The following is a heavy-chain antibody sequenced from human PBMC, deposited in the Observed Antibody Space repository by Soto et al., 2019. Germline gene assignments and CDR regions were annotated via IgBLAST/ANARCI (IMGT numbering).Heavy chain of an antibody. CDR2: ISAYTGNT. CDR3: AKSFFYDSSGYPTLFDY. J-gene: IGHJ4*02. D-gene: IGHD3-22*01. Sequence: ASVKVSCKASGYTFTSYDINWVRQAPGQGLEWMGWISAYTGNTNYAQKLQGRVTMTTDTSTSTAYMELRSLRSDDTAVYYCAKSFFYDSSGYPTLFDYWGQGTLVTVSS. V-gene: IGHV1-18*04. CDR1: GYTFTSYD.